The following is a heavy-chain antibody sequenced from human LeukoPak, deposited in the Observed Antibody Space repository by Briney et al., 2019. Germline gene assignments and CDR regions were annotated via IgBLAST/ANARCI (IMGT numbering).Heavy chain of an antibody. Sequence: PSETLSLTSTVSGGSISSGGYYWSWIRQHPGKGLEWIGYIYYSGSTYYNPSLKSRVTISVDTSKNQFSLKLSSVTAADTAVYYCARDAEYYYDSSGYSAFDIWGQGTMVTVSS. J-gene: IGHJ3*02. CDR2: IYYSGST. D-gene: IGHD3-22*01. CDR1: GGSISSGGYY. V-gene: IGHV4-31*03. CDR3: ARDAEYYYDSSGYSAFDI.